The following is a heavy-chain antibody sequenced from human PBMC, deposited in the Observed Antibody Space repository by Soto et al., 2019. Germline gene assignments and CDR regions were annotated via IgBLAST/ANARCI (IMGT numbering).Heavy chain of an antibody. J-gene: IGHJ6*02. CDR1: GGSISSGGYY. CDR2: IYYSGST. Sequence: QVQLQESGPGLVKPSQTLYLTCTVSGGSISSGGYYWSWIRQHPGKGLEWIGYIYYSGSTYYNPSLKSRVTISVDTSKNQFSLKLSSVTAADTAVYYCARAHLRVTIEGYYYYGMDVWGQGTTVTVSS. V-gene: IGHV4-31*03. D-gene: IGHD4-4*01. CDR3: ARAHLRVTIEGYYYYGMDV.